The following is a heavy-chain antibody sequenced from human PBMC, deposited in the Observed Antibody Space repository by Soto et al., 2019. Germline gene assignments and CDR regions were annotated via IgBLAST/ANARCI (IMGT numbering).Heavy chain of an antibody. J-gene: IGHJ3*01. D-gene: IGHD3-22*01. Sequence: SETLSLTCTVSGGSISSYYWSWIRQPPGKGLEWIGYIYYSGSTNYNPSLKSRVTISVDTSKNQFSLKLSSVTAADTAVYYCARDYYDSSGYSDDAFDLWGQGTMVTVSS. CDR2: IYYSGST. V-gene: IGHV4-59*01. CDR1: GGSISSYY. CDR3: ARDYYDSSGYSDDAFDL.